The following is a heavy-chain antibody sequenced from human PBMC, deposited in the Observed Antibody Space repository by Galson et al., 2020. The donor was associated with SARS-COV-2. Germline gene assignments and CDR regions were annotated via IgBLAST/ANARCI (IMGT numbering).Heavy chain of an antibody. D-gene: IGHD3-22*01. CDR1: GGSFSDYY. Sequence: SQASETLSLTCAVYGGSFSDYYWSWISQPPGRGLEWIGEVNHRGSTSYNPSLKSRVTISVDASKKQFSLNLSSVTAADSGLYYCARGTRDITMIVVVMTAVSCHFDHWGQGTLVTVSS. CDR3: ARGTRDITMIVVVMTAVSCHFDH. J-gene: IGHJ4*02. CDR2: VNHRGST. V-gene: IGHV4-34*01.